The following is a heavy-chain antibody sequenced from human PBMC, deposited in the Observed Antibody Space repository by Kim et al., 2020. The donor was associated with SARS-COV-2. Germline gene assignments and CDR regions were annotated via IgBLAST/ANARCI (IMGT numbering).Heavy chain of an antibody. Sequence: GGSLRLSCAASGFTFSSYAMHWVRQAPGKGLEWVAVISYDGSNKYYADSVKGRFTISRDNSKNTLYLQMNSLRAEDTAVYYCARPETPYSGFLNGVDAFDIWGQGTMVTVSS. D-gene: IGHD1-26*01. CDR3: ARPETPYSGFLNGVDAFDI. CDR2: ISYDGSNK. V-gene: IGHV3-30-3*01. CDR1: GFTFSSYA. J-gene: IGHJ3*02.